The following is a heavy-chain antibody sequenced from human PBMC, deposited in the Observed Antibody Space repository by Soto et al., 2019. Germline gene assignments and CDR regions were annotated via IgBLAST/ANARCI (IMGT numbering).Heavy chain of an antibody. CDR2: IWYDGSNK. V-gene: IGHV3-33*01. Sequence: GGSLRLSCAASGFTFSSYGMHWVRQAPGKGLEWVAVIWYDGSNKYYADSVKGRFTISRDNSKNTLYLQMNSLRAEDTAVYYCAREGEWFGELLYYYYGMDVWGQGTTVTVSS. D-gene: IGHD3-10*01. CDR3: AREGEWFGELLYYYYGMDV. CDR1: GFTFSSYG. J-gene: IGHJ6*02.